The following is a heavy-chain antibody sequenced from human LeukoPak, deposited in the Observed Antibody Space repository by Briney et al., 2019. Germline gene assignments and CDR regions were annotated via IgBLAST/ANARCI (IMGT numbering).Heavy chain of an antibody. D-gene: IGHD6-19*01. CDR1: GFTVGGTY. J-gene: IGHJ4*02. CDR2: IFDAGRT. Sequence: GGSLRLSCAASGFTVGGTYMSWVRQAAGKGWQWVSTIFDAGRTTYADSVQGRFTISRDSYMNTLFLQMNSLRADDTAVYYCAGATKWLAHDFWGRESWSPSPQ. CDR3: AGATKWLAHDF. V-gene: IGHV3-53*01.